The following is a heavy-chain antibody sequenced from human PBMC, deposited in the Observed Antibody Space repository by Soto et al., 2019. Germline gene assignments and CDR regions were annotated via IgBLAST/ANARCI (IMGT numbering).Heavy chain of an antibody. CDR2: ISYDGSNS. CDR1: GFIFRSYA. V-gene: IGHV3-30-3*01. J-gene: IGHJ4*02. Sequence: SLRLSFGASGFIFRSYAMHWVLQAPVEGLEWVAVISYDGSNSYYEDSLKGRFNISRDNSKNTLYVQMNSLRAEETAVYYCARDYGSGYSSAFDYWGQGTLVTVSS. CDR3: ARDYGSGYSSAFDY. D-gene: IGHD3-22*01.